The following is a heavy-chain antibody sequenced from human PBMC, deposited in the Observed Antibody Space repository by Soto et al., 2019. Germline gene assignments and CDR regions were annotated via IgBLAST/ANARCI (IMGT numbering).Heavy chain of an antibody. CDR2: INHRGGA. CDR3: VKDLGYSLFAMGGGMDV. D-gene: IGHD3-3*02. V-gene: IGHV4-34*02. CDR1: NGSFTDYF. Sequence: QVQLQQWGAGLLKPSETLSLTCAAHNGSFTDYFWTWIRQSPGRGLEWIGEINHRGGATYNPSLRSRVTISIDTSKNHFSLSLRSLTAADTAVYYCVKDLGYSLFAMGGGMDVWGRGTTVTVSS. J-gene: IGHJ6*02.